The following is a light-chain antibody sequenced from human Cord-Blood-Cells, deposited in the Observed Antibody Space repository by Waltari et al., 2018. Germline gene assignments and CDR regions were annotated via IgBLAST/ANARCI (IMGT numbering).Light chain of an antibody. J-gene: IGLJ3*02. V-gene: IGLV1-44*01. CDR2: SNN. CDR1: SSNIGSNT. Sequence: QSVLTQPHSASGTPGQRVTISCSGGSSNIGSNTVNWYQQLPGTAPKLLIYSNNQRPSGVPDRFSGSKSGTSASLAISGLQSEDEADYYCAAWDDSLNGWVFGGGTKLTVL. CDR3: AAWDDSLNGWV.